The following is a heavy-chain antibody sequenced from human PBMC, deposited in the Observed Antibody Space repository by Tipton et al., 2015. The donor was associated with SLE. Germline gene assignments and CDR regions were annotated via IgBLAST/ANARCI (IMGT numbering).Heavy chain of an antibody. V-gene: IGHV4-38-2*02. CDR1: GYSISSGYF. CDR3: ARHGLGDQEGYDY. J-gene: IGHJ4*02. Sequence: TLSLTCTVSGYSISSGYFWGWVRQPPGKGLEWIGEINHSGSTNYNPSLKSRVTISVDMSKNQFSLKLSSVTAADTAVYYCARHGLGDQEGYDYWGQGTLVTVSS. CDR2: INHSGST. D-gene: IGHD3-10*01.